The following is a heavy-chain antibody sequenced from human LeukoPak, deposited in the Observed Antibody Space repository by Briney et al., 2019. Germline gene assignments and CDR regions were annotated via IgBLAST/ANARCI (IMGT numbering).Heavy chain of an antibody. V-gene: IGHV3-74*01. Sequence: GGSLRLSCAASGFSFSIYWMHWVRQDARKGLVWVSHISSDGSNTIYAHSVKGRFTVSRDNSKNTLYLQMNSLRAEDTAVYYCAKAHGLEIGTSNYAFNIWGQGTRVTVSS. CDR1: GFSFSIYW. J-gene: IGHJ3*02. CDR2: ISSDGSNT. CDR3: AKAHGLEIGTSNYAFNI. D-gene: IGHD1-1*01.